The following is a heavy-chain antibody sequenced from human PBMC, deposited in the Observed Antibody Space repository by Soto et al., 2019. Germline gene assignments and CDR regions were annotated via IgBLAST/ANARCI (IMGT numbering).Heavy chain of an antibody. CDR3: AIPIAAAGMNWFDP. Sequence: PSQTLSLTCAISGDSVSSNTAAWNWIRSSPSRGLEWLGRTYYRSNWRHDYADSVKGRFTISRDNSKNTLYLQMNSLRAEDTAVYYCAIPIAAAGMNWFDPWGQGTLVTVSS. D-gene: IGHD6-13*01. CDR2: TYYRSNWRH. J-gene: IGHJ5*02. CDR1: GDSVSSNTAA. V-gene: IGHV6-1*01.